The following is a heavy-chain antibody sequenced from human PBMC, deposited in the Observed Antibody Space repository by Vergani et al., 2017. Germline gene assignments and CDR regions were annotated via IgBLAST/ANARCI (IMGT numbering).Heavy chain of an antibody. Sequence: EVQLVEPGGGLVKPGGSLRLSCAASGFTFSSYSMNWVRQAPGTGLEWVSSISSSSSYIYYADSMKGRVTISRDNAKNSLYLQMNSLRAEDTAVYYCARGGYNWKGGPGDSDIWGQGTMVTVSS. CDR3: ARGGYNWKGGPGDSDI. J-gene: IGHJ3*02. CDR2: ISSSSSYI. D-gene: IGHD1-20*01. V-gene: IGHV3-21*01. CDR1: GFTFSSYS.